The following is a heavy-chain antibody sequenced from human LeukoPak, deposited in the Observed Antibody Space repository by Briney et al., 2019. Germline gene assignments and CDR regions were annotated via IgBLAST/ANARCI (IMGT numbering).Heavy chain of an antibody. D-gene: IGHD2-2*01. CDR1: SGSISSYY. CDR2: IYYSGST. V-gene: IGHV4-59*01. CDR3: ARLNGSTSFYMDV. J-gene: IGHJ6*03. Sequence: SETLSLTCTVSSGSISSYYWSWIRQPPGKGLEWIGYIYYSGSTNYNPSLKSRVTISVDTSKNQFSLKLSSVTAADTAVYYCARLNGSTSFYMDVWGKGTTVTVSS.